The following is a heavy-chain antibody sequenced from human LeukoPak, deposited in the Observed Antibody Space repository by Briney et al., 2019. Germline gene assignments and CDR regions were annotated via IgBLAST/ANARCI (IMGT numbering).Heavy chain of an antibody. D-gene: IGHD5-12*01. CDR2: IIPIFGTV. V-gene: IGHV1-69*13. Sequence: SVKVSCKASGGTFSSYAISWVRQAPGQGLEWMGGIIPIFGTVNYAQKFQGRVTITADESTTTAYMELTGLRSEDTAVYYCAKDEGVANRWFDPWGQGTLVTVSS. CDR1: GGTFSSYA. J-gene: IGHJ5*02. CDR3: AKDEGVANRWFDP.